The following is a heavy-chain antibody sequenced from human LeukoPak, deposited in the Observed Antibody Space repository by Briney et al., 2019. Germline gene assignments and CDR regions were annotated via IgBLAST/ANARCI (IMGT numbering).Heavy chain of an antibody. J-gene: IGHJ3*02. CDR2: IYYSGST. CDR1: GGSISSSNW. Sequence: SGTLSLTCAVSGGSISSSNWWSWVRQPPGKGLEWIGSIYYSGSTYYNPSLKSRVTISVDTSKNQFSLKLSSVTAADTAVYYCAREKMVVAYNDAFDIRGQGTMVTVSS. CDR3: AREKMVVAYNDAFDI. V-gene: IGHV4-4*02. D-gene: IGHD3-22*01.